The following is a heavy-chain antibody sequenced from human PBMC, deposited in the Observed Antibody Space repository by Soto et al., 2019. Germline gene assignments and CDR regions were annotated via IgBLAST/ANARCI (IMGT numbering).Heavy chain of an antibody. D-gene: IGHD6-13*01. CDR3: ATLGSRSWRIWFDP. J-gene: IGHJ5*02. CDR2: FDPEDGET. V-gene: IGHV1-24*01. CDR1: GYTLTELS. Sequence: ASVKVSCKVSGYTLTELSMHWVRQAPGKGLEWMGGFDPEDGETIYAQKFQGRVTMTEDTSTDTAYMELSSLRSEDTAVYYCATLGSRSWRIWFDPWGQGTLVTVSS.